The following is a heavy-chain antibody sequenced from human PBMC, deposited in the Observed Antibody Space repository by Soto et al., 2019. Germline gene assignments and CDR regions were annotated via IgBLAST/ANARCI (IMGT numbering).Heavy chain of an antibody. CDR1: GFTFSSYA. J-gene: IGHJ6*03. CDR3: TKDEDGDYANYYYYMDV. D-gene: IGHD4-17*01. Sequence: GGSLRLSCAASGFTFSSYAMSWVRQAPGKGLEWVSAISGSGGSTYYADSVKGRFTISRDNAKNSLYLQMNSLRAEDTVLYYCTKDEDGDYANYYYYMDVWGKGTTVTVSS. V-gene: IGHV3-23*01. CDR2: ISGSGGST.